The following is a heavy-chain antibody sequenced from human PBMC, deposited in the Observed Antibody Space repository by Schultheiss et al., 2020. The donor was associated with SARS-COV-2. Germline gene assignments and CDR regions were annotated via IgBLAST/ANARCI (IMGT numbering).Heavy chain of an antibody. CDR3: ARDGKQWLASFYYYYGMDV. V-gene: IGHV1-2*04. CDR1: GYTFTGYY. J-gene: IGHJ6*02. CDR2: INPNSGGT. Sequence: ASVKVSCKASGYTFTGYYMHWVRQAPGQGLEWMGWINPNSGGTNYAQKFQGWVTMTRDTSISTAYMELSRLRSDDTAVYYCARDGKQWLASFYYYYGMDVWGQGTTVTVSS. D-gene: IGHD6-19*01.